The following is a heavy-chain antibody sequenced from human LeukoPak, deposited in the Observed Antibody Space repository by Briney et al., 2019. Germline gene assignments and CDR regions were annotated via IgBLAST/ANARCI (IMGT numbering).Heavy chain of an antibody. Sequence: GGSLRLSCAASGFTFSSYEMNWVRQAPGKGLEWVSYIRSSGDTIYYADSVKGRFTISRDNAKNTLYLQMNSLRAEDTAVYYCARGSDSNYPGYWGQGTLVTVCS. D-gene: IGHD4-11*01. CDR3: ARGSDSNYPGY. V-gene: IGHV3-48*03. J-gene: IGHJ4*02. CDR1: GFTFSSYE. CDR2: IRSSGDTI.